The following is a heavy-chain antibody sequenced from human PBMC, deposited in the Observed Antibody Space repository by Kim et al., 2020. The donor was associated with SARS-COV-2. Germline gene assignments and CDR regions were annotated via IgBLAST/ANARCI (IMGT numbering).Heavy chain of an antibody. J-gene: IGHJ5*02. V-gene: IGHV3-48*02. CDR3: ARDMVKRDLWFGEFSPNWFDA. CDR1: GFTFSSYS. CDR2: ISSSSSTI. Sequence: GGSLRLSCAASGFTFSSYSMNWVRQAPGKGLEWVSYISSSSSTIYYADSVKGRFTISRDNAKNSLYLQMNSLRDEETAVYYCARDMVKRDLWFGEFSPNWFDAWGQGTMVTVSS. D-gene: IGHD3-10*01.